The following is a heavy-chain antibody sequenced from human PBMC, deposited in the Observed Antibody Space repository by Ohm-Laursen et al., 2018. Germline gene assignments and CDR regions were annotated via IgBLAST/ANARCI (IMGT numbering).Heavy chain of an antibody. J-gene: IGHJ4*02. D-gene: IGHD2-15*01. V-gene: IGHV1-8*01. CDR1: GYTFTSYD. CDR2: MNPNSGNT. CDR3: ARSESLVVVDDY. Sequence: GASVKVSCKASGYTFTSYDINWVRQATGQGLEWMGWMNPNSGNTGYAQKFQGRVTMTRNTSISTAYMELSSLRSEDTAVYYCARSESLVVVDDYWGQGTLVTVSP.